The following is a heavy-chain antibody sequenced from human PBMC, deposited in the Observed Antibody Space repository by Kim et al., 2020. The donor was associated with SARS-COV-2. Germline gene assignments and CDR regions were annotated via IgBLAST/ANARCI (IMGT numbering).Heavy chain of an antibody. J-gene: IGHJ4*02. Sequence: AGSVYGRFTISRDNSKNTLYLQMNSLRAEDTAVYYCARARSGSYLSDFDYWGQGTLVTVSS. V-gene: IGHV3-30*01. CDR3: ARARSGSYLSDFDY. D-gene: IGHD3-10*01.